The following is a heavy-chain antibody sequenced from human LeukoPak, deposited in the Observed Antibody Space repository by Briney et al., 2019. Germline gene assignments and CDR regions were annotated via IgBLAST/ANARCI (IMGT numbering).Heavy chain of an antibody. CDR2: ISGSGGST. V-gene: IGHV3-23*01. CDR3: AKLRDPVLFDI. J-gene: IGHJ3*02. CDR1: GFTFSSYG. D-gene: IGHD5-24*01. Sequence: PGETLRLSCAASGFTFSSYGMTWVRQAPGKWLEWVSAISGSGGSTYYADSVKGRFTISRDNSKNTLYLQMNSLRAEDTAVYYCAKLRDPVLFDIWGQGTMVTVSS.